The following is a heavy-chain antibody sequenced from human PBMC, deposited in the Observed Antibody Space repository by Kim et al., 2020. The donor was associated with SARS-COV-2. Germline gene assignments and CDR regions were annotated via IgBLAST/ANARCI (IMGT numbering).Heavy chain of an antibody. J-gene: IGHJ4*02. CDR3: ARGGDDSSGYYLDY. Sequence: SETLSLTCAVYGGSFSGYYWSWIRQPPGKGLEWIGEINHSGSTNYNPSLKSRVTISVDTSKNQFSLKLSSVTAADTAMYYCARGGDDSSGYYLDYWGQGT. V-gene: IGHV4-34*01. CDR2: INHSGST. D-gene: IGHD3-22*01. CDR1: GGSFSGYY.